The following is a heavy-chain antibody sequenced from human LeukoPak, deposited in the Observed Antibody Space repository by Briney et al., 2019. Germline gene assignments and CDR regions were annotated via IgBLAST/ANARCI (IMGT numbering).Heavy chain of an antibody. V-gene: IGHV4-31*03. Sequence: PSETLSLTCTVSGGSISSGGYYWSWIRQHPGKGLEWIGYIYYSGSTYYNPSLKSRVTISVDTSKNQCSLKLSSVTAADTAVYYCARAHELGYCSGGSCYSGAFDIWGQGTMVTVSS. CDR1: GGSISSGGYY. J-gene: IGHJ3*02. CDR2: IYYSGST. CDR3: ARAHELGYCSGGSCYSGAFDI. D-gene: IGHD2-15*01.